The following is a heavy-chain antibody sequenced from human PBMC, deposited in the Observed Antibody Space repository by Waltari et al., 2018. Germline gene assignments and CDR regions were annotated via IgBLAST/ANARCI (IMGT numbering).Heavy chain of an antibody. CDR2: ISSSANYI. Sequence: GGSLRLSCGASGFSINGYHITWVRQAPGRGPGWVASISSSANYIYYADSLGGRFTISRDNTENSVFLQMDSLVAEDTAVYFCAREESDSPIPHFDWSPLYFYYALDVWGRGTTVTVSS. D-gene: IGHD3-9*01. J-gene: IGHJ6*02. CDR3: AREESDSPIPHFDWSPLYFYYALDV. V-gene: IGHV3-21*01. CDR1: GFSINGYH.